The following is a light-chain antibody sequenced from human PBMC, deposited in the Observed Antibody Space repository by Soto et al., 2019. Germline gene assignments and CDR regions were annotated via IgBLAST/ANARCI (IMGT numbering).Light chain of an antibody. V-gene: IGKV3-15*01. CDR3: QQYNNWPYT. CDR1: QHVSSN. Sequence: EIVMTQSPATLSVSPGGSATLSCRASQHVSSNFAWYRQNPGQAPTLLIYRASTRATGIPARFSGSGSCTEFTLTISSLQSEDFAVYYCQQYNNWPYTFGQGTKVEIK. J-gene: IGKJ2*01. CDR2: RAS.